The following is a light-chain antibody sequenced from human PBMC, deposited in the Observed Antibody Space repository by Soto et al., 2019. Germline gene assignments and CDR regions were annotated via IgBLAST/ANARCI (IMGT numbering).Light chain of an antibody. CDR3: QSYYSRLSGWV. Sequence: QSVLTQPPSVSGAPGQRVTISCTGSSSNIGAGYDVHWYQQLPGTAPKLLIYGNSNRPSGVPDRFSGSKSGTSASLAITGLQAEDEAGYYCQSYYSRLSGWVFGGGTKPAVL. V-gene: IGLV1-40*01. CDR1: SSNIGAGYD. CDR2: GNS. J-gene: IGLJ3*02.